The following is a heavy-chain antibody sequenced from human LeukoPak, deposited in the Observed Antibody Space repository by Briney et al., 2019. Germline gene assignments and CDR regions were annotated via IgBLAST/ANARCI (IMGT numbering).Heavy chain of an antibody. CDR3: AKVPPSITAAGNWLGP. CDR1: GYTFTGYY. V-gene: IGHV1-2*06. Sequence: ASVKVSCKASGYTFTGYYIHWVRQAPGQGLEWMGRINPNTGGTDYAQKFQGRVTKTRDTSITTAYMELSRLTSDDTAIYYCAKVPPSITAAGNWLGPWGQGALVTVSS. CDR2: INPNTGGT. D-gene: IGHD6-13*01. J-gene: IGHJ5*02.